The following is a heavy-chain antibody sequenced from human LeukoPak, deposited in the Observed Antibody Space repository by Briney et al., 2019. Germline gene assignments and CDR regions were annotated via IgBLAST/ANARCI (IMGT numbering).Heavy chain of an antibody. D-gene: IGHD3-9*01. J-gene: IGHJ6*02. Sequence: HHGGSLRLSCAASGFTFSSYSMNWVRQAPGKGLEWVSVISGSGGSTSYADSVKGRFTISRDNSKNTLYLQMNSLRAEDTAVYYCAKDRSYDILTAYYYYGMDVWGQGTTVTVSS. CDR3: AKDRSYDILTAYYYYGMDV. V-gene: IGHV3-23*01. CDR2: ISGSGGST. CDR1: GFTFSSYS.